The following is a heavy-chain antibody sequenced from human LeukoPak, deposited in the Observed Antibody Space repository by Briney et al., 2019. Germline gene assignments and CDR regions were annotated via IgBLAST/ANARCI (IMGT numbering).Heavy chain of an antibody. CDR1: GYPFTSYY. CDR3: ARDPPLGLLWFGEFDY. J-gene: IGHJ4*02. Sequence: ASVKVSCKASGYPFTSYYMHWVRQAPGQGLEWMGIINPSGGSTSYAQKFQGRVTMTRDMSTSTVYMELSSLRSEDTAVYYCARDPPLGLLWFGEFDYWGQGTLVTVSS. V-gene: IGHV1-46*01. CDR2: INPSGGST. D-gene: IGHD3-10*01.